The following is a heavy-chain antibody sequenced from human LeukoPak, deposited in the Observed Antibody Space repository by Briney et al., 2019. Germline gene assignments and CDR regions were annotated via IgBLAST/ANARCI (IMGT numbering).Heavy chain of an antibody. CDR3: ARGDRAPVNYYYMDV. D-gene: IGHD3-22*01. V-gene: IGHV1-2*02. CDR2: ITPNSGGT. J-gene: IGHJ6*03. Sequence: ASVNVSCKASGYIFTGYYMHWVPQAPGQALEWMGWITPNSGGTNYAQKFEGRVTMTRDTSISTAHMDLSRLRSDDAAVFFCARGDRAPVNYYYMDVWGKGTTVTVSS. CDR1: GYIFTGYY.